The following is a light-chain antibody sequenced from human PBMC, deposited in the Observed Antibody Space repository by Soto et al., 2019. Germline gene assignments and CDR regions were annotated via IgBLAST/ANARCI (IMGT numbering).Light chain of an antibody. V-gene: IGLV1-47*01. CDR3: ATWDDSLNGFYV. Sequence: SVLTQPPSASGTPGQGVTISCSGSTPNIGSSYVYWYQQLPGTAPKLLIYRNNQRPSGVPDRFSGSKSGTSASLAISGLRSDDEADYFCATWDDSLNGFYVFGTGTKVTVL. CDR2: RNN. CDR1: TPNIGSSY. J-gene: IGLJ1*01.